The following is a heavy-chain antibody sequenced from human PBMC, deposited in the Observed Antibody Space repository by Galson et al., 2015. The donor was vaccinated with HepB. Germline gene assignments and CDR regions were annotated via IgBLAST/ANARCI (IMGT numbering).Heavy chain of an antibody. D-gene: IGHD2-2*03. Sequence: LSLTCTVSGGSIHSGGYYWTWIRQHPGRGLEWIGYIYYSGSTFYNPSLKSRVTMFLDTSKNQFSLKLTPVTAADTAVYYCARGGYCSATSCYGHDAFDVWGQGTVVTISS. J-gene: IGHJ3*01. CDR1: GGSIHSGGYY. V-gene: IGHV4-31*03. CDR3: ARGGYCSATSCYGHDAFDV. CDR2: IYYSGST.